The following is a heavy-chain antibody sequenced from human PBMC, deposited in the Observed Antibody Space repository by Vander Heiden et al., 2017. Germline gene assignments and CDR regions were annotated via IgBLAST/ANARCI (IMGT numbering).Heavy chain of an antibody. CDR3: AKSFTMIVVVSYYFDY. CDR1: GFTFSRYA. J-gene: IGHJ4*02. CDR2: ISGSGGST. Sequence: EVQLLESGGGLVQPGGSLRLSCAASGFTFSRYAMSWVRQAPGKGLEWVSAISGSGGSTYYADSVKGRFTISRDNSKNTLYLQMNSLRAEDTAVYYCAKSFTMIVVVSYYFDYWGQGTLVTVSS. V-gene: IGHV3-23*01. D-gene: IGHD3-22*01.